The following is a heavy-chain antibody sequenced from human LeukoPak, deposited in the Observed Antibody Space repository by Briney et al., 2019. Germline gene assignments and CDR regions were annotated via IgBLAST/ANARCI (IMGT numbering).Heavy chain of an antibody. Sequence: GGSLRLSCAASGVTFSSYAMTWVRQAPGKGLEWVSAISGSGGNTYYADSVKGRFTISRDNAKNSLYLQMNSLRAEDTAVYYCARHPRNYDILTGYLRYWGQGTLVTVSS. D-gene: IGHD3-9*01. CDR1: GVTFSSYA. V-gene: IGHV3-23*01. CDR3: ARHPRNYDILTGYLRY. CDR2: ISGSGGNT. J-gene: IGHJ4*02.